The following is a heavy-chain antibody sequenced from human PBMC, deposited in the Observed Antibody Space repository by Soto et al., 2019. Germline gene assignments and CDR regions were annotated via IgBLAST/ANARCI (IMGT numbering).Heavy chain of an antibody. CDR1: GGSISSYY. Sequence: PSETLSLTCTVSGGSISSYYWSWIRQPPGKGLEWIGYIYYSGSTNCNPSLKSRVTISVDTSKYQFSLKLSSVTAADTAVYYCAREGHFGELSQYYFAYWGQGTLVTVSS. CDR3: AREGHFGELSQYYFAY. D-gene: IGHD3-10*01. V-gene: IGHV4-59*12. J-gene: IGHJ4*02. CDR2: IYYSGST.